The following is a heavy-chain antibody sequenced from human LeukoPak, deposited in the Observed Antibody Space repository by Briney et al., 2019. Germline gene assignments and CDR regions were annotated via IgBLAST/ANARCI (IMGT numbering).Heavy chain of an antibody. D-gene: IGHD3-3*01. CDR1: GGSFSGYY. J-gene: IGHJ5*02. V-gene: IGHV4-34*01. CDR2: INHSGST. Sequence: PSETLSLTCAVYGGSFSGYYWSWIRQPPGKGLEWIGEINHSGSTNYNPSLKSRVTISVDTSKNQFSLKLSSVTAADTAVYYCARTSPSIFGVVIPSFNWFDPWGQGTLVTVSS. CDR3: ARTSPSIFGVVIPSFNWFDP.